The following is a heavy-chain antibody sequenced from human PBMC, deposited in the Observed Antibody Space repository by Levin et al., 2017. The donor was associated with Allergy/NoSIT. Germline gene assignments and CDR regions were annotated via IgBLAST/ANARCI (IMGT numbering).Heavy chain of an antibody. D-gene: IGHD3-16*01. V-gene: IGHV3-11*01. CDR3: AREYIIERAYSYYYYGMDV. CDR2: ISSSGNTI. Sequence: GGSLRLSCVASGFIFSDYYMSWIRQAPGKGLEWVSYISSSGNTIYYADSVKGRFTISRDNAKNSLFLQMNSLRAEDTAVYYCAREYIIERAYSYYYYGMDVWGQGTTVTVSS. J-gene: IGHJ6*02. CDR1: GFIFSDYY.